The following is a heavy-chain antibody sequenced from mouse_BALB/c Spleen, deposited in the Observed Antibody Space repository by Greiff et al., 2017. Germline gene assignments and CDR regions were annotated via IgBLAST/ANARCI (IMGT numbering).Heavy chain of an antibody. CDR1: GFTFSSFG. Sequence: EVKLEESGGGLVQPGGSRKLSCAASGFTFSSFGMHWVRQAPEKGLEWVAYISSGSSTIYYADTVKGRFTISRDNPKNTLFLQMTSLRSEDTAMYYCARSHGNYPFAYWGQGTLVTVSA. J-gene: IGHJ3*01. D-gene: IGHD2-1*01. V-gene: IGHV5-17*02. CDR2: ISSGSSTI. CDR3: ARSHGNYPFAY.